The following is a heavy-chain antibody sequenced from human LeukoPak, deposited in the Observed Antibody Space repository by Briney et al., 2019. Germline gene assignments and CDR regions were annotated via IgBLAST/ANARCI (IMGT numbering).Heavy chain of an antibody. CDR2: IYYSGST. CDR3: ATRVACSGGSCYSTPFDY. Sequence: SETLSLTCTVSGGSISSYYWSWIRQPPGKGLEWIGYIYYSGSTNYNPSLESRVTISVDTSKNQFSLKLSSVTAADTAVYYCATRVACSGGSCYSTPFDYWGQGTLVTVSS. V-gene: IGHV4-59*01. J-gene: IGHJ4*02. CDR1: GGSISSYY. D-gene: IGHD2-15*01.